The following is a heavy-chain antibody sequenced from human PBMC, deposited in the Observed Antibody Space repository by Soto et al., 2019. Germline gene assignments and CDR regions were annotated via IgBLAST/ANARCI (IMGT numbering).Heavy chain of an antibody. CDR3: ARVRYSSSWPWDFDY. CDR1: GYTFTSYG. V-gene: IGHV1-18*01. D-gene: IGHD6-13*01. CDR2: ISAYNGNT. J-gene: IGHJ4*02. Sequence: QVQLVQSGAEVKKPGASVKVSCKASGYTFTSYGISWVRQAPGQGLEWMGWISAYNGNTNYAQKLQGRVTMTTDTPTSTAHMELRSLRSDDTAVYYCARVRYSSSWPWDFDYWGQGTLVTVSP.